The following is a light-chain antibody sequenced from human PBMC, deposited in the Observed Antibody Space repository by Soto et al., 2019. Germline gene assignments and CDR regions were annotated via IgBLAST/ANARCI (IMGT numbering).Light chain of an antibody. CDR1: QSVSSSY. Sequence: EIVLTQSPGTVSLSPGERATLSCRASQSVSSSYLAWDQQKPGQAPRLLIYGASNRATGIPDRFSGSRSGTDFTLTISRLEPEDFAVYYCQQDGSTPRKFGQGTKVEIK. J-gene: IGKJ1*01. CDR2: GAS. CDR3: QQDGSTPRK. V-gene: IGKV3-20*01.